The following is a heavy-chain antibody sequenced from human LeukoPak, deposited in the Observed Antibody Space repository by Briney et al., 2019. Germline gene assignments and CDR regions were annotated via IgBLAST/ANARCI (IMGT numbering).Heavy chain of an antibody. Sequence: PGGSLRLSCPASGLIFSRYSMNWVRQAPGKGLEWVASMSVGSGLIHYAESVRGRFTVSRDNAKNSLYLQMKSLRADDTAVYFCAREFEGTASGAGYWGQGTLVTVSS. J-gene: IGHJ4*02. CDR3: AREFEGTASGAGY. CDR2: MSVGSGLI. D-gene: IGHD3-16*01. CDR1: GLIFSRYS. V-gene: IGHV3-21*01.